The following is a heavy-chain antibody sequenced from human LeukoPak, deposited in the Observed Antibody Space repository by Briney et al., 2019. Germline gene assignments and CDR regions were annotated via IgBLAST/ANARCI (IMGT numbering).Heavy chain of an antibody. J-gene: IGHJ5*01. V-gene: IGHV3-48*02. D-gene: IGHD5-12*01. CDR2: ISGSTSTI. CDR3: ASDPVATSRFDS. CDR1: GFTFSIYS. Sequence: GESLRLSCSAWGFTFSIYSMIGVRQAPGGGRVWVSSISGSTSTISYADSVKGRFTISRDNAKTSLYLQMNSLRDEDTAVYYCASDPVATSRFDSGGQGTLVTVS.